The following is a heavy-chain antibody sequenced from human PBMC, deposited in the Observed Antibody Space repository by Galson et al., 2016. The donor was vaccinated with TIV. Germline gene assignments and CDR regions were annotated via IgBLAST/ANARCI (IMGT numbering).Heavy chain of an antibody. D-gene: IGHD6-13*01. CDR3: VKGAGRYSRSWYFDF. Sequence: SLRLSCAASGFRFDDYAMHWVRQVPGKGLEWVSSITWNSDMIVYAESVKGRFTISRDNTRNSLYLQMNSLRPDDTALYYCVKGAGRYSRSWYFDFWGQGTLVTVSS. J-gene: IGHJ4*02. CDR1: GFRFDDYA. V-gene: IGHV3-9*01. CDR2: ITWNSDMI.